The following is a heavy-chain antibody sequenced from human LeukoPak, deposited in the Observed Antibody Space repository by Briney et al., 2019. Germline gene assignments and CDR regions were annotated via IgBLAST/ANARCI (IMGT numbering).Heavy chain of an antibody. CDR2: ILYGGST. V-gene: IGHV4-30-4*01. CDR1: GGSITSGDDY. Sequence: PSQTLSLTCTVSGGSITSGDDYWSWIRQPPGKGLEWIGYILYGGSTYYNPSLKSRVAISVDTSKNQFSLKLSSVTAADTAVYYCARGGGQQLVNEYFQHWGQGTLVTVSS. J-gene: IGHJ1*01. D-gene: IGHD6-13*01. CDR3: ARGGGQQLVNEYFQH.